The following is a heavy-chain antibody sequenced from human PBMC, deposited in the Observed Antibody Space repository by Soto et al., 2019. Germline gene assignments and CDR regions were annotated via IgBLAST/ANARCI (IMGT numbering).Heavy chain of an antibody. V-gene: IGHV3-23*01. Sequence: GGSLRLSCAASGFTFSTSAMAWVRQAPGKGLEWVSTIRASGTSTYYADSVEGRFSISRDNAKNSLYLQMNSLRAEDTAVYYCAREALDYYDSSGYSSWGQGTLVTVSS. CDR2: IRASGTST. CDR1: GFTFSTSA. CDR3: AREALDYYDSSGYSS. J-gene: IGHJ5*02. D-gene: IGHD3-22*01.